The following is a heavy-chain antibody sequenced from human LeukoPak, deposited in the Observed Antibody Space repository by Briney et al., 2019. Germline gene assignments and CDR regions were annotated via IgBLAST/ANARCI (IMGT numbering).Heavy chain of an antibody. CDR1: GFTFDDYA. CDR3: AKGSVAGTADLDY. Sequence: PGGSLRLSCAASGFTFDDYAMHWVRQAPGKGLEWVSGISWSSGSIGYADSVKGRFTISRDNAKNSLYLQMNSLRAEDTALYYCAKGSVAGTADLDYWGQGTLVTVSS. J-gene: IGHJ4*02. CDR2: ISWSSGSI. D-gene: IGHD6-19*01. V-gene: IGHV3-9*01.